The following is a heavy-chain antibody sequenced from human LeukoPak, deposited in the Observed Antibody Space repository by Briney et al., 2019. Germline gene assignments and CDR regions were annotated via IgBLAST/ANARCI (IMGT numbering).Heavy chain of an antibody. CDR2: VYHSGST. V-gene: IGHV4-38-2*01. Sequence: SETLSLTCAVSGYSISNGFYWGWIRQPPGKGLEWIGSVYHSGSTYYNPSLKSRVSISVDTPKNQFSLKLSSVTAADTAVYYCARRYCSSTNCPLDYWGQGTLVTVSS. CDR1: GYSISNGFY. J-gene: IGHJ4*02. D-gene: IGHD2-2*01. CDR3: ARRYCSSTNCPLDY.